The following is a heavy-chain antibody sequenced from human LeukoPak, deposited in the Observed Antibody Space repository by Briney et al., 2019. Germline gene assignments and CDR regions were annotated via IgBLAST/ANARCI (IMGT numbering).Heavy chain of an antibody. CDR3: ARRAGDYSHPYDY. V-gene: IGHV3-23*01. D-gene: IGHD3-22*01. Sequence: GGSLRLSCAASGFTFSSFGMTWVRQAPGKVLEWVSAISDNGGSIFYADSVKGRFTISRDNSKNTVHLQMNSLRAEDTAMYYCARRAGDYSHPYDYWGQGTLVTVSS. J-gene: IGHJ4*02. CDR2: ISDNGGSI. CDR1: GFTFSSFG.